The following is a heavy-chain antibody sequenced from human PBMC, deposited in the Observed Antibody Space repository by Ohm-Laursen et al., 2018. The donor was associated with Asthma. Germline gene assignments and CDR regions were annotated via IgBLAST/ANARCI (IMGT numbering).Heavy chain of an antibody. CDR2: ISTASSFI. V-gene: IGHV3-21*01. D-gene: IGHD1-26*01. Sequence: SLRLSCSAPGCTFSRYSIHWVRQIPGKGLEWVASISTASSFIYYADSVRGRFTTSRDNARNSVYLQMNSLRAEDTALYYCARIGPEWELPGREYSLHHWGEGTLVTVSS. J-gene: IGHJ1*01. CDR1: GCTFSRYS. CDR3: ARIGPEWELPGREYSLHH.